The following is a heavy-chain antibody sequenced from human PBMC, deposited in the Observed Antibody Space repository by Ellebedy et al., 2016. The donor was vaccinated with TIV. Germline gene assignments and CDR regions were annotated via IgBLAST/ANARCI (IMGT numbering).Heavy chain of an antibody. CDR3: ARDSDVTSHYDRLDS. V-gene: IGHV3-7*01. Sequence: GESLKISCAASGFTFSNYWMSWVRQAPGKGLEWVANIKQDGSEKYYVDSVKGRFTISRDNARNSLYLQMSSRRAEDTAVYSCARDSDVTSHYDRLDSWGQGTLVTVSS. CDR1: GFTFSNYW. CDR2: IKQDGSEK. J-gene: IGHJ4*02. D-gene: IGHD3-3*01.